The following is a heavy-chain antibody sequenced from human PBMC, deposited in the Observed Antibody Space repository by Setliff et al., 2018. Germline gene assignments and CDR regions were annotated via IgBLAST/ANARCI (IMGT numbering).Heavy chain of an antibody. CDR1: GGTFRSYG. CDR2: TIPSFGST. CDR3: ARERGYYLDSTNYYYYFDY. Sequence: ASVKVSCKASGGTFRSYGISWVRQAPGQGLEWMGGTIPSFGSTNYAQKFQDRVTIITDESTSTAYMELSSLRTEDTAVYYCARERGYYLDSTNYYYYFDYWGQGTLVTVSS. D-gene: IGHD3-22*01. V-gene: IGHV1-69*05. J-gene: IGHJ4*02.